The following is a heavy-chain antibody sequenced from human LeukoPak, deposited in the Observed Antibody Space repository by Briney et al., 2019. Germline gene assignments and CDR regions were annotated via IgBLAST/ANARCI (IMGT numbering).Heavy chain of an antibody. CDR2: INPNSGGT. CDR3: ASAEPYYYDSSGYMQSRDPTQNWFDP. V-gene: IGHV1-2*02. J-gene: IGHJ5*02. CDR1: EYTFTGYY. D-gene: IGHD3-22*01. Sequence: PEASVKVSCKASEYTFTGYYMHWVRQAPGQGLEWMGWINPNSGGTNYAQKFQGRVTMTRDTSISTAYMELSRLRSDDTAVYYCASAEPYYYDSSGYMQSRDPTQNWFDPWGQGTLVTVSS.